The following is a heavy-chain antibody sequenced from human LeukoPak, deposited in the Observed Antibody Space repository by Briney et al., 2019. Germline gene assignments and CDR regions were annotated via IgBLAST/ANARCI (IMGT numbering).Heavy chain of an antibody. D-gene: IGHD1-1*01. V-gene: IGHV3-21*01. CDR3: ARVGTRAD. Sequence: GGSLSLSCAASGFTFSSYTMNWVRQAPGKGLEWASSISSSSNYIHYADSLKGRFTISRDNANNSLYLQMNSLRAEDTAVYYCARVGTRADWGQGTLVTVSS. J-gene: IGHJ4*02. CDR1: GFTFSSYT. CDR2: ISSSSNYI.